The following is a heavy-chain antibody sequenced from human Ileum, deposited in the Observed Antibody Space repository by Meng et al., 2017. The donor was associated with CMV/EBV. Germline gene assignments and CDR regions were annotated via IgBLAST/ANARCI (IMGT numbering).Heavy chain of an antibody. V-gene: IGHV1-2*02. CDR2: INSGGT. CDR3: ARGYYYFDY. Sequence: VQLVQSGAEVKKPGASVKVSCKASGFTFTAYYLHWVRQAPGQGLEWMGWINSGGTNYAQKFQGRVTMTRDTSITTAYMELSSLRSDDTVVYFCARGYYYFDYWGQGTLVTVSS. D-gene: IGHD3-22*01. J-gene: IGHJ4*02. CDR1: GFTFTAYY.